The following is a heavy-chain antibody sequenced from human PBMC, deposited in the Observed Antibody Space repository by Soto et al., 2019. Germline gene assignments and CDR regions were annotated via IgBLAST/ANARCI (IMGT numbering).Heavy chain of an antibody. Sequence: GGSLRLSCAASGFTFSSYAMSWVRQAQGKGLEWVSAISGSGGSTYYADSVKGRFTISRDNSKNTLYLQLNSLRAEDYALYYCAKEGYPNPRFDYWGQGTLVTVSS. J-gene: IGHJ4*02. CDR1: GFTFSSYA. D-gene: IGHD1-1*01. CDR3: AKEGYPNPRFDY. CDR2: ISGSGGST. V-gene: IGHV3-23*01.